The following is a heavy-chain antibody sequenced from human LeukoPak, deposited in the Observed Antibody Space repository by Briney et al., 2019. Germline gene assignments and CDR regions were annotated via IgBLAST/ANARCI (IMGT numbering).Heavy chain of an antibody. CDR1: GFTLSSYS. D-gene: IGHD3-10*01. CDR2: IDSDTYGNTI. CDR3: AKARGAASRAFDY. V-gene: IGHV3-48*01. Sequence: GGSLRLSCAASGFTLSSYSMNWVRQAPGKGLEWISYIDSDTYGNTIYYPHTVKGRFTISRDNAKNSLYLQMNSLRAEDTAVYYCAKARGAASRAFDYWGQGTLVTVSS. J-gene: IGHJ4*02.